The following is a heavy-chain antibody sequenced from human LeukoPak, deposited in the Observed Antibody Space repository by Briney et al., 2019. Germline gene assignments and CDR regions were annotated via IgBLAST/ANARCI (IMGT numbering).Heavy chain of an antibody. J-gene: IGHJ4*02. CDR1: GYTITELS. CDR2: FDPEDGET. CDR3: ATGGTYSSSWYNFDY. D-gene: IGHD6-13*01. V-gene: IGHV1-24*01. Sequence: ASVKVSCKVSGYTITELSMHWVRQARGKGLEWMGGFDPEDGETIYAQKFQGRVTMTEDTSTDTAYMELSSLRSEDTAVYYCATGGTYSSSWYNFDYWGQGTLVTVSS.